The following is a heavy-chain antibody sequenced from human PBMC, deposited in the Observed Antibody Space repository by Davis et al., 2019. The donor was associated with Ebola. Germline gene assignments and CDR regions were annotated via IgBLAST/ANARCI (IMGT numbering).Heavy chain of an antibody. CDR3: ARLGYSGYDSFDY. CDR1: GGSISSGGYY. CDR2: IYYSGST. D-gene: IGHD5-12*01. Sequence: SETLSLTCTVSGGSISSGGYYWSWIRQPPGKGLEWIGYIYYSGSTNYNPTLKSRVTISVDTSKNQFSLKLSSVTAADTAVYYCARLGYSGYDSFDYWGQGTLVTVSS. V-gene: IGHV4-61*08. J-gene: IGHJ4*02.